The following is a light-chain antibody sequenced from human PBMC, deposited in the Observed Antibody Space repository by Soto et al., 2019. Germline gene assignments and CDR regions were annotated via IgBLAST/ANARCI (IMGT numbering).Light chain of an antibody. CDR2: GAS. CDR1: QSVSASF. CDR3: QQRGT. Sequence: EIVLTQSPGTLSLSPGERATLSCRASQSVSASFLAWYQQKPGQAPRLLIYGASSRATGIPDRFSGSGSGTDFTLTISRLEPEYAAVYYCQQRGTFGQGTKLEIK. J-gene: IGKJ2*02. V-gene: IGKV3-20*01.